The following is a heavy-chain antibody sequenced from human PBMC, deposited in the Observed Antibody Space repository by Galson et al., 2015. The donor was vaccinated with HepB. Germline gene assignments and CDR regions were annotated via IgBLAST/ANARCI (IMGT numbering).Heavy chain of an antibody. V-gene: IGHV3-48*01. J-gene: IGHJ4*02. D-gene: IGHD2-15*01. CDR2: ISSSSSTI. CDR1: GFTFSSYS. Sequence: SLRLSCAASGFTFSSYSMNWVRQAPGKGLEWVSYISSSSSTIYYADSVQGRFTISRDNAKNSLYLQMNSLRADDTAVYYCARDRVCSGGSCHTLGWHYWGQGTLVTVSS. CDR3: ARDRVCSGGSCHTLGWHY.